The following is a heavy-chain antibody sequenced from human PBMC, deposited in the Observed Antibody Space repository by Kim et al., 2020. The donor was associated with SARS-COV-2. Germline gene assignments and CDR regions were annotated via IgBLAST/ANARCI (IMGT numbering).Heavy chain of an antibody. D-gene: IGHD3-10*01. J-gene: IGHJ2*01. Sequence: APVKGRFTISRDDSKNTLYLQMNSLKTEDTAVYYCTTDRAGKLDNWYFDLWGRGTLVTVSS. V-gene: IGHV3-15*01. CDR3: TTDRAGKLDNWYFDL.